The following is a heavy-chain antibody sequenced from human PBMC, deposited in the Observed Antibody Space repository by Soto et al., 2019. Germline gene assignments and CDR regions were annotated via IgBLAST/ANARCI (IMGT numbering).Heavy chain of an antibody. J-gene: IGHJ5*02. CDR2: IYYSGST. V-gene: IGHV4-31*03. CDR1: GGSISIGGYY. Sequence: LSLTCTVSGGSISIGGYYWSWILQHPGKGLEWIGYIYYSGSTYYNPSLKSRVTISVDTSKNQFSLKLSSVTAADTAVYYCARNQPEIAAAGTRDSWFDPWGQGTLVTVSS. CDR3: ARNQPEIAAAGTRDSWFDP. D-gene: IGHD6-13*01.